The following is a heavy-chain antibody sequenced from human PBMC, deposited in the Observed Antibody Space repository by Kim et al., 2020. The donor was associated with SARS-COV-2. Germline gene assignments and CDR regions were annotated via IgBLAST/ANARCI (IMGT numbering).Heavy chain of an antibody. CDR1: GFMFSSYA. D-gene: IGHD3-22*01. CDR3: ARTSHYYDSSGDLFDAFDI. Sequence: GGSLRLSCAASGFMFSSYAINWVRQAPGKGLEWVSSISSSSTYKHYADSVRGRFTISRDYARTSLYLQMNSLRAEDTAVYYCARTSHYYDSSGDLFDAFDIWGQGTMVTVSS. V-gene: IGHV3-21*01. CDR2: ISSSSTYK. J-gene: IGHJ3*02.